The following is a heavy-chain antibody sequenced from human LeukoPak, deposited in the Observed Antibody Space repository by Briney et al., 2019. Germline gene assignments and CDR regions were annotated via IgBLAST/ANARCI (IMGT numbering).Heavy chain of an antibody. CDR3: ASPLSGYHAFDI. V-gene: IGHV3-21*01. D-gene: IGHD3-22*01. Sequence: PGRSLRLSCAASGFTFSSYSMNWVRQAPGKGLEWVSSISSSSSYIYYADSVKGRFTISRDNAKNSLYLQMNSLRAEDTAVYYCASPLSGYHAFDIWGQGTMVTVSS. CDR1: GFTFSSYS. CDR2: ISSSSSYI. J-gene: IGHJ3*02.